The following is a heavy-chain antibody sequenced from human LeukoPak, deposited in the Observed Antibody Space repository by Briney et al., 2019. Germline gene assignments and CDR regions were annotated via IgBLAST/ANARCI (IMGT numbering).Heavy chain of an antibody. CDR1: GYTLTELS. V-gene: IGHV1-24*01. Sequence: ASVKVSCKVSGYTLTELSMHWVRQAPGKGLDWMGGFDPEDGETIYAQKFQGRVTMTEDTSTDTAYMELSSLRSEDTAVYYCATVDTAMGSYAFDIWGQGTMVTASS. CDR3: ATVDTAMGSYAFDI. CDR2: FDPEDGET. J-gene: IGHJ3*02. D-gene: IGHD5-18*01.